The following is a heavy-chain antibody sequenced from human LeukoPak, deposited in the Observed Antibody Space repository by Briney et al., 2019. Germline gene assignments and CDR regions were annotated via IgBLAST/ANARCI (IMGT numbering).Heavy chain of an antibody. J-gene: IGHJ4*02. CDR3: TRAYGSGSYHPSFDY. Sequence: PGGSLRLSXAASGFTFSGSAMHWVRQASGKGLEWVGRIRSKANSYVTAYAASVKGRFTISRDDSKNTAYLQMNSLKTEDTAVYYCTRAYGSGSYHPSFDYWGQGTLVTVSS. CDR1: GFTFSGSA. V-gene: IGHV3-73*01. D-gene: IGHD3-10*01. CDR2: IRSKANSYVT.